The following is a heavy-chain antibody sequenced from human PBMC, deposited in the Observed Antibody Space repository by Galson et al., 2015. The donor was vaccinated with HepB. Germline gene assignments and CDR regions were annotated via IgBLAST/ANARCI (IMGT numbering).Heavy chain of an antibody. CDR3: AREIINSGSQGWFDP. CDR2: ISAYNGNT. Sequence: SVKVSCKASGYTFTSYGISWVRQAPGQGLEWMGWISAYNGNTNYAQKLQGRVTMTTDTSTSTAYMELRSLRSDDTAVYYCAREIINSGSQGWFDPWGQGTLVTVSS. J-gene: IGHJ5*02. V-gene: IGHV1-18*01. D-gene: IGHD4-23*01. CDR1: GYTFTSYG.